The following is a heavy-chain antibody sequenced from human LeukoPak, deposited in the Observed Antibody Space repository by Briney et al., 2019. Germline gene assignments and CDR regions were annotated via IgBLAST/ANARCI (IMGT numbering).Heavy chain of an antibody. Sequence: GESLKISCKGSGYIFTSYWISWVRQLPGKGLEWMGRIDPSDSYTNYSPSFQGHVTISADKSISTAYLQWSSLKASDTAMYYCARGIVVVPAAIGGENWFDPWGQGTLVTVSS. J-gene: IGHJ5*02. D-gene: IGHD2-2*02. CDR2: IDPSDSYT. CDR3: ARGIVVVPAAIGGENWFDP. CDR1: GYIFTSYW. V-gene: IGHV5-10-1*01.